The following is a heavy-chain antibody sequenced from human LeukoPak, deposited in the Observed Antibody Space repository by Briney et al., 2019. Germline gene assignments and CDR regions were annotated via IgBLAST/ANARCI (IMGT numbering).Heavy chain of an antibody. CDR2: IYYTGST. J-gene: IGHJ5*02. D-gene: IGHD2-8*01. V-gene: IGHV4-59*01. CDR1: GVSISSYY. Sequence: SETLSLICTVSGVSISSYYWNWIRQSPGKGLEWIGYIYYTGSTNYNPSLRSRVTISVDTSKNQFSLKLSSVNAADTAVYYCARKTNDWFDPWGQGTLVTVSS. CDR3: ARKTNDWFDP.